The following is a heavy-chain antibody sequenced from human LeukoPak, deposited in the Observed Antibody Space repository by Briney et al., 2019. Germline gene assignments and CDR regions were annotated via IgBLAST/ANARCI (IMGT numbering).Heavy chain of an antibody. CDR2: ISGSGGST. CDR1: GFTFSSYA. J-gene: IGHJ4*02. CDR3: AKDTYDFWSGEPYFDY. Sequence: GGSLRLSCAASGFTFSSYAMSWVRQAPGKGLEWVSAISGSGGSTYYADSVKGRFTISRDNSKNTLYLQMNSLRAEDTAVYYCAKDTYDFWSGEPYFDYWGQGTLVTVSS. D-gene: IGHD3-3*01. V-gene: IGHV3-23*01.